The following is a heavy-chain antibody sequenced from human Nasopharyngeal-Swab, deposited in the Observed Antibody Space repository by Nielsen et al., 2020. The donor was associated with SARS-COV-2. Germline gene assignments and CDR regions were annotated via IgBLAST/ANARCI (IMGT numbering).Heavy chain of an antibody. CDR2: IYYSGST. Sequence: WIRQPPGKGLEWIGSIYYSGSTYYNPSLKSRVTISVDTSKNQFSLKLSSVTAADTAVYYCARERGRGGICNYYYYYMDVWGKGTTVTVSS. CDR3: ARERGRGGICNYYYYYMDV. D-gene: IGHD3-10*01. J-gene: IGHJ6*03. V-gene: IGHV4-39*07.